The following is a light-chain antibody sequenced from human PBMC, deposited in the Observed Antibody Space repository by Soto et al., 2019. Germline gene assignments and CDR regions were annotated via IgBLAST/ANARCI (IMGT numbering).Light chain of an antibody. J-gene: IGLJ1*01. V-gene: IGLV1-44*01. CDR1: SSNIGSNA. Sequence: QSALTQPPSTSETPGQRVTISCSGSSSNIGSNAVNWYQQLPGTAPKLLIYSDYQRPSGVPDRFSGSKSGTSASLAISGLQSEDEADYYCAAWDDSLNGYVFGTGTKLTVL. CDR3: AAWDDSLNGYV. CDR2: SDY.